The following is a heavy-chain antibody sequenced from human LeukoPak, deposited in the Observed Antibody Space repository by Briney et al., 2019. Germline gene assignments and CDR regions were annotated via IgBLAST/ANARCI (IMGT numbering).Heavy chain of an antibody. J-gene: IGHJ4*02. D-gene: IGHD6-6*01. V-gene: IGHV3-23*01. CDR3: ARADYSSSSFDY. CDR1: GFTFSSYA. Sequence: GGSLRLSCAASGFTFSSYAINWVRQAPGKRLEWVSSITGNGRDTYYADSVKGRITISRDNSKNSLYLQMNSLRAEDTAVYYCARADYSSSSFDYWGQGTLVTVSS. CDR2: ITGNGRDT.